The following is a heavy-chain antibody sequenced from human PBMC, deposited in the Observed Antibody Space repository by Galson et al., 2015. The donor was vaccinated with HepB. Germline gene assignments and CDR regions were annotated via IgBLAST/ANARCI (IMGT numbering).Heavy chain of an antibody. V-gene: IGHV3-30*18. D-gene: IGHD3-3*01. CDR2: ISYDGSNK. J-gene: IGHJ6*02. CDR1: GFTFSSYG. Sequence: SLRLSCAASGFTFSSYGMHWVRQAPGKGLEWVAVISYDGSNKYYADSVKGRFTISRDNSKNTLYLQMNSLRAEDTAVYYCAKDTAFWSGYYTISGRDYYYYGMDVWGQGTTVTVSS. CDR3: AKDTAFWSGYYTISGRDYYYYGMDV.